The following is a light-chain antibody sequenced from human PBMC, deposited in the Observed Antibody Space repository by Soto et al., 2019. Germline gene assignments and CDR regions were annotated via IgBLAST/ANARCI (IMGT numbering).Light chain of an antibody. CDR2: DAS. J-gene: IGKJ1*01. CDR1: QSVSSY. CDR3: QQRSNWPRT. Sequence: EIGLTQSPATLSLSPRERATLSCRASQSVSSYLAWYQQKPGQAPRLLIYDASNRATGIPARFSGSGSGTDFTLTISSLEPEDFAVYYCQQRSNWPRTFGQGTKVDIK. V-gene: IGKV3-11*01.